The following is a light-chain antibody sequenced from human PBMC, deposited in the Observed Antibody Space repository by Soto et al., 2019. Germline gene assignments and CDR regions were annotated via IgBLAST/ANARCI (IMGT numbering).Light chain of an antibody. CDR1: QSIRRY. Sequence: DIQMTQSPSSLSASVGDRVTITCRASQSIRRYLNWYQQKPGKAPKLLIYAASTLKSGVPSRFSGSGSGTDFTLTINSLQLEDFAMYYCQQSNSDPTFGGGTKVEIK. CDR3: QQSNSDPT. J-gene: IGKJ4*01. V-gene: IGKV1-39*01. CDR2: AAS.